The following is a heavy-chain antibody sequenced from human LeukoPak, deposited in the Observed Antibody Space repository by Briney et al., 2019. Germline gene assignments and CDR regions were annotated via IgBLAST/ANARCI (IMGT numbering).Heavy chain of an antibody. J-gene: IGHJ5*02. CDR1: GGSISSSSYY. CDR3: ARYPASRACWFDP. Sequence: SETLSLTCTVSGGSISSSSYYWGWLRQPPGKGLEWIGSIYYSGSTYYNPSLKSRVTISVDTSKNQFSLKLSSVTAADTAVYYCARYPASRACWFDPWGQGTLVTVSS. V-gene: IGHV4-39*07. CDR2: IYYSGST. D-gene: IGHD2-2*01.